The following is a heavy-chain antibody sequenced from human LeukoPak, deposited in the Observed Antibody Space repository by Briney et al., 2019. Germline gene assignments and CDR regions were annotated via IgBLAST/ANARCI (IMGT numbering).Heavy chain of an antibody. CDR2: ISWNSGSI. CDR3: VKDNPLDY. CDR1: GFTFDDYA. J-gene: IGHJ4*02. Sequence: PGRSLRLSCAASGFTFDDYAMHWVRQAPGKGLEWVSGISWNSGSIGYADSVKGRFTISRDNSKNTLYLHINSLRAEDTAVYYCVKDNPLDYWGQGTLVIVSS. V-gene: IGHV3-9*01.